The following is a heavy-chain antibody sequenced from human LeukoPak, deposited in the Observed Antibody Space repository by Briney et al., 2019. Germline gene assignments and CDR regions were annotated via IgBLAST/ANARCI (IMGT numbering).Heavy chain of an antibody. CDR2: ISSRSSNI. Sequence: PGGSLRLSCAASGFTFSSYSMNWVRQAPGKGLEWVSYISSRSSNIYYADSVKGRFTISRDNAKNSLYLQMNSLRAEDTAVYYCARIPGGYYYGMDVWGQGTTVTVSS. CDR3: ARIPGGYYYGMDV. D-gene: IGHD3-16*01. J-gene: IGHJ6*02. CDR1: GFTFSSYS. V-gene: IGHV3-48*01.